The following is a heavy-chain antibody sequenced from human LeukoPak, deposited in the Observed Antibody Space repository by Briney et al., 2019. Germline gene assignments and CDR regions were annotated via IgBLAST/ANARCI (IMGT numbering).Heavy chain of an antibody. CDR2: IYHSGST. J-gene: IGHJ4*02. CDR3: ARGRGVPYYYDSSGYYPADY. V-gene: IGHV4-4*02. Sequence: SETLSLTCAVSGGSISSSNWWSWVRQPPGKGLEWIGEIYHSGSTYYNPSLKSRVTISVDTSKNQFSLKLSSVTAADTAVYYCARGRGVPYYYDSSGYYPADYWGQGTLVTVSS. D-gene: IGHD3-22*01. CDR1: GGSISSSNW.